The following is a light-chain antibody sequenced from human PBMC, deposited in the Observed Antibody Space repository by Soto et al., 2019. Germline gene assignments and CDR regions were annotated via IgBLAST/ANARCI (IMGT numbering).Light chain of an antibody. V-gene: IGLV1-40*01. CDR1: SSNIGAGYD. CDR3: QSFDTSLSGFVV. CDR2: ANN. Sequence: QSVLTQPPSMSGAPGQRVTISCTGSSSNIGAGYDVHWYQQHPGTAPKLLIFANNNRPSGVPDRFSGSKSDTSASLAITGLQAEDEADYYCQSFDTSLSGFVVFGGGTKLTVL. J-gene: IGLJ2*01.